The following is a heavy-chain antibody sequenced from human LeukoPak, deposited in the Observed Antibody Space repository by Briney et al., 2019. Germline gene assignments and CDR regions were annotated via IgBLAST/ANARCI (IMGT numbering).Heavy chain of an antibody. CDR1: NYSISTGYY. CDR3: ARDRTNFNDYGDYYYYYLDV. J-gene: IGHJ6*03. Sequence: SETLSLTCTVSNYSISTGYYWGWIRQSPGKGLEWIGSIYHGGSTYYNPSLRSRVIVSVDTSKNQFSLKLSSVTAADTAVYYCARDRTNFNDYGDYYYYYLDVWGKGTTVTISS. V-gene: IGHV4-38-2*02. D-gene: IGHD4/OR15-4a*01. CDR2: IYHGGST.